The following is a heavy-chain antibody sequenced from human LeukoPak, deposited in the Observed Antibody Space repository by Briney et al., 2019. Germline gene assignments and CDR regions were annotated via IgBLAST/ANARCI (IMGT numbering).Heavy chain of an antibody. CDR3: ARRRRETNYYYYYGMDV. CDR1: GGSISSSSYS. CDR2: IYYSGST. J-gene: IGHJ6*02. D-gene: IGHD1-14*01. Sequence: SETLSLTCTVSGGSISSSSYSWGWIRQPPGKGLEWIGSIYYSGSTYYNPSLKSRVTISVDTSKNQFSLKLSSVTAADTAVYYCARRRRETNYYYYYGMDVWGQGTTVTVSS. V-gene: IGHV4-39*01.